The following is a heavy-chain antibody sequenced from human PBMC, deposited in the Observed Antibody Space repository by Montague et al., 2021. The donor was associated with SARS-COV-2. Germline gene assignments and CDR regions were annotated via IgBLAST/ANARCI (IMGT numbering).Heavy chain of an antibody. J-gene: IGHJ4*02. CDR1: VSTFSSYG. CDR2: IIGYNGNT. D-gene: IGHD6-19*01. CDR3: ARESFSSAWSPFDY. Sequence: SVKVSCKASVSTFSSYGISRERKPPEPGHVWMGWIIGYNGNTKYGKNFQGRVTMTTDTSTSTAYMELRSLRSDDTAVYYCARESFSSAWSPFDYWGQGTLVTVSS. V-gene: IGHV1-18*01.